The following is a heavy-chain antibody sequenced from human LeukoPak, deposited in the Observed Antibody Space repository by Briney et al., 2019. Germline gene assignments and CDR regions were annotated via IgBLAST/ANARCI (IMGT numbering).Heavy chain of an antibody. CDR1: GGSISIYY. CDR3: ARDQCRGGSCYPGWFDP. Sequence: PSETLSLTRAVSGGSISIYYWSWIRQPPGKGLGWIGYIYYSGSTNYNPSLKSRVTISVDTSKNQFSLKLSSVTAADTAVYYCARDQCRGGSCYPGWFDPWGQGTLVTVSS. D-gene: IGHD2-15*01. J-gene: IGHJ5*02. CDR2: IYYSGST. V-gene: IGHV4-59*01.